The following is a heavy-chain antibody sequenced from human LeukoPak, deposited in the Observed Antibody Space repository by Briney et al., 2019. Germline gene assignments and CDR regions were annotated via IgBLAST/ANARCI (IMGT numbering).Heavy chain of an antibody. Sequence: SETLSLTCAVYGGSSSGYYWSWIRQPPGKGLEWIGEINHSGSTNYNPSLKSRVTISVDTSKNQFSLKLSSVTAADTAVYYCARGHGYSGYDRPPYYYYYYMDVWGKGTTVTVSS. V-gene: IGHV4-34*01. CDR3: ARGHGYSGYDRPPYYYYYYMDV. D-gene: IGHD5-12*01. CDR2: INHSGST. J-gene: IGHJ6*03. CDR1: GGSSSGYY.